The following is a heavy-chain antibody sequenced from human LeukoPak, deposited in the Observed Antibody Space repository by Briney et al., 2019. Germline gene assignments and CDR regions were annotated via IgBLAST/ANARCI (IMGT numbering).Heavy chain of an antibody. Sequence: GGSLRLSCAASGFTFSSYSMNWVRQAPGKGLEWVSYISSSSSTIYYADSVKGRFTISRDNAKNSLYLQMNSLRAEDTAVYYCARDPGYGWQQLVLPHYYGMDVWGQGTTVTVSS. CDR3: ARDPGYGWQQLVLPHYYGMDV. V-gene: IGHV3-48*04. CDR2: ISSSSSTI. CDR1: GFTFSSYS. D-gene: IGHD6-13*01. J-gene: IGHJ6*02.